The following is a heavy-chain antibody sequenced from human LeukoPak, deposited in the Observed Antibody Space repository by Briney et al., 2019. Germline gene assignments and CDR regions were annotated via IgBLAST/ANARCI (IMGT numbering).Heavy chain of an antibody. D-gene: IGHD2-2*01. CDR2: IIPILGIA. Sequence: SVKVSCKASGGTFSSYAISWVRQAPGQGLEWMGRIIPILGIANYAQKFQGRVTITADKSTSTAYMELSSLRSEDTAVYYYARAGYCSSTSCIRFDYWGQGTLVTVSS. CDR3: ARAGYCSSTSCIRFDY. V-gene: IGHV1-69*04. J-gene: IGHJ4*02. CDR1: GGTFSSYA.